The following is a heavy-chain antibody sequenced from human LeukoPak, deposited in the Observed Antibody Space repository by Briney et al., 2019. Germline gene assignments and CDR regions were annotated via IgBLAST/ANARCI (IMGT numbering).Heavy chain of an antibody. V-gene: IGHV1-2*02. CDR1: GYTFTGYY. Sequence: GASVKVSCKASGYTFTGYYMHWVRQAPGQGLEWMGWINPNSGGTNYAQKFQGRVTMTRDTSISTAYMELSRLRSDDTAVYYCARDRVTPLRYYYMDVWGKGTTVTISS. CDR2: INPNSGGT. D-gene: IGHD2-21*02. J-gene: IGHJ6*03. CDR3: ARDRVTPLRYYYMDV.